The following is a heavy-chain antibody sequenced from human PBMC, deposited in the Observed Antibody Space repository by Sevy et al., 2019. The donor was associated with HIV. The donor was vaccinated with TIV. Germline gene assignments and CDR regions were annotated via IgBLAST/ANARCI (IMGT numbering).Heavy chain of an antibody. D-gene: IGHD1-26*01. Sequence: GGSLRLSCAASGFTFSSYSMNWVRQAPGKGLEWVSSISSSSSYIYYADSVKGRFTISRDNAKNSLYLQMNSLRAEDTAGYYCARAEPEWELRALGAFDIWGQGTMVTVSS. CDR3: ARAEPEWELRALGAFDI. V-gene: IGHV3-21*01. CDR1: GFTFSSYS. CDR2: ISSSSSYI. J-gene: IGHJ3*02.